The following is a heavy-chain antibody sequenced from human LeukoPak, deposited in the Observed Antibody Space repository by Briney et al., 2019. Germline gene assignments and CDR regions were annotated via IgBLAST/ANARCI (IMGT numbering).Heavy chain of an antibody. CDR3: ARAGKYSSSWYRSAYYYYGMDV. Sequence: PSETLSLTCAVYGGSFSGDYWSWIRQPPGKGLEWIGEINHSGSTNYNPSLKSRVTISVDTSKNQFSLKLSSVTAADTAVYYCARAGKYSSSWYRSAYYYYGMDVWGQGTTVTVSS. CDR1: GGSFSGDY. J-gene: IGHJ6*02. D-gene: IGHD6-13*01. V-gene: IGHV4-34*01. CDR2: INHSGST.